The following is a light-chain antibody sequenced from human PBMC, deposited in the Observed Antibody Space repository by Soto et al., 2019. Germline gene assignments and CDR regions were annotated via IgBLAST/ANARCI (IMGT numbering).Light chain of an antibody. CDR2: SNI. J-gene: IGLJ3*02. Sequence: QLVLTQPPSASGTPGQRVTISCSGSDSNSGSNYVYWYQQFPGTAPKLLIYSNIQRPSGVPARFSGSKSGTTAYLAISGFRSEDEADYYCAAWDNSLNGRVFGGGTKLTVL. CDR3: AAWDNSLNGRV. CDR1: DSNSGSNY. V-gene: IGLV1-47*02.